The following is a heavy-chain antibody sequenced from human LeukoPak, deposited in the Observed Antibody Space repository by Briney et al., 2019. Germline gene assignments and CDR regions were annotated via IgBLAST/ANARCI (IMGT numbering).Heavy chain of an antibody. V-gene: IGHV3-11*05. CDR3: AREYGRGYFDY. J-gene: IGHJ4*02. Sequence: LSLTCTVSGGSISSYYWSWIRQAPGKGLEWVSYISSSSSYTNYADSVKGRFTISRDNAKNSLYLQMNSLRAEDTAVYYCAREYGRGYFDYWGQGTLVTVSS. CDR1: GGSISSYY. D-gene: IGHD1-26*01. CDR2: ISSSSSYT.